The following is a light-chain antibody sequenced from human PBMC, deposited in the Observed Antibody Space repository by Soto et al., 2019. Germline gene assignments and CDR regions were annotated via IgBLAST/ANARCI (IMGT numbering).Light chain of an antibody. CDR3: QQYNKWPIT. CDR2: DTS. Sequence: EIVLTQSPATLSLSPGGRATLSCRASQSVGSTLAWYQQLPGQAPRLLIYDTSNRATGIPARFSGSGSGTDFTLTISSLQSEDSAFYYCQQYNKWPITFGQGTRLEIK. J-gene: IGKJ5*01. CDR1: QSVGST. V-gene: IGKV3-11*01.